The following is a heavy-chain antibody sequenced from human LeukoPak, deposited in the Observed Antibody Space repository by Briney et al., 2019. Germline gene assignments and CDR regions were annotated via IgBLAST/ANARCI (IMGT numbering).Heavy chain of an antibody. D-gene: IGHD3-22*01. Sequence: SETLSLTCAVYGGSFSGYYWSWLRQPPGKGLEWIGEINHSGSTNYNPSLKSRVTISVDTSKDQFSLKLSSVTAADTAVYYCARGVVVVITFYYYYYYGMDVWGQGTTVTVSS. V-gene: IGHV4-34*01. CDR1: GGSFSGYY. CDR3: ARGVVVVITFYYYYYYGMDV. J-gene: IGHJ6*02. CDR2: INHSGST.